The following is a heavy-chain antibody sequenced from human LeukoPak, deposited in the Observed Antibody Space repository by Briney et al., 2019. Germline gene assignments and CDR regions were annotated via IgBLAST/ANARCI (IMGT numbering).Heavy chain of an antibody. D-gene: IGHD7-27*01. V-gene: IGHV3-23*01. CDR1: GFTISTYA. CDR2: ISASGGST. J-gene: IGHJ4*02. CDR3: AKGVTIYTNSGLGY. Sequence: GGSLTLTCAASGFTISTYANTWVRQAPAKGQEWVSGISASGGSTYYADSVKGRLTISRDNSKSTLYLQMSSLRAEDTAVYYCAKGVTIYTNSGLGYWGQGTLVTVSS.